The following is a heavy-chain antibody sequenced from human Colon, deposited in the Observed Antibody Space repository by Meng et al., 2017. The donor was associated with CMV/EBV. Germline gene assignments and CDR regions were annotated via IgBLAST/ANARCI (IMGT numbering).Heavy chain of an antibody. J-gene: IGHJ3*01. CDR1: GFSFSSFA. CDR2: IRDTGART. CDR3: AILAVAAAGNAFDV. V-gene: IGHV3-23*01. D-gene: IGHD2-15*01. Sequence: GESLKISCAGSGFSFSSFAISWVRQAPGKGLEWASLIRDTGARTYYADSVKGRFTISRDNSKNTLFLEMDSLRAEDTAVYYCAILAVAAAGNAFDVWGQGTMVTVSS.